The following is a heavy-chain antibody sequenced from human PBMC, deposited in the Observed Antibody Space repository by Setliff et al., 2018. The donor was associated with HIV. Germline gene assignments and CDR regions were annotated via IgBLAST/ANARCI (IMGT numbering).Heavy chain of an antibody. Sequence: SETLSLTCAVYGGSFSGYYWSWIRQPPGKGLEWIGEINHSGSTNYNPSLKSRVTISVDTSKNQFSLKLSSVTAADTAVYYCARESSGSERIHYYYYGMDVWGQGATVTVSS. CDR1: GGSFSGYY. CDR3: ARESSGSERIHYYYYGMDV. J-gene: IGHJ6*02. D-gene: IGHD3-10*01. CDR2: INHSGST. V-gene: IGHV4-34*01.